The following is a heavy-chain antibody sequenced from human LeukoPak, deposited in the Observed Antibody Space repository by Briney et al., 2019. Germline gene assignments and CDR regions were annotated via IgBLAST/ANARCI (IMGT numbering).Heavy chain of an antibody. V-gene: IGHV3-21*01. CDR3: AGSPQLWFGVNWFDP. J-gene: IGHJ5*02. Sequence: TGGSLRLSCAASGFTFSSYSMNWVRQAPAKGLEGVSSISSSSSYIYYADSVKGRFTISRDNAKNSLYLQMNSLRAEDTAVYYCAGSPQLWFGVNWFDPWGQGNLVTVSS. D-gene: IGHD3-10*01. CDR1: GFTFSSYS. CDR2: ISSSSSYI.